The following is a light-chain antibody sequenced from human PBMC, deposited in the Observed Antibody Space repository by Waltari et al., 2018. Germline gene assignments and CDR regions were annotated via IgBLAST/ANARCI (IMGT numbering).Light chain of an antibody. Sequence: EIVLTQSPATLSLSPGERATLSCWASQSISSHLAWYQHKPGQAPRLLVYDASNRATGSPARFSGSGSGTDLTLTIGSLEPEDFAVYYCQHGHTWPLSFGGGTKVEI. CDR3: QHGHTWPLS. V-gene: IGKV3-11*01. J-gene: IGKJ4*01. CDR1: QSISSH. CDR2: DAS.